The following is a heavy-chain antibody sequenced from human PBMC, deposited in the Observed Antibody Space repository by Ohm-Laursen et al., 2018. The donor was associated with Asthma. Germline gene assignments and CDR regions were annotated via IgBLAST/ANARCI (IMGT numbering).Heavy chain of an antibody. J-gene: IGHJ4*02. CDR3: ARDVMEWYLPAFDF. D-gene: IGHD3-3*01. CDR2: ISYDGSNK. CDR1: GFTFSSYA. Sequence: SLRLSCSASGFTFSSYAMHWVRQAPGKGLEWVAVISYDGSNKYYADSVKGRFTVSRDNSKNTLYLQMNSLRAEDTAVYYCARDVMEWYLPAFDFWGQGTLVTVSS. V-gene: IGHV3-30-3*01.